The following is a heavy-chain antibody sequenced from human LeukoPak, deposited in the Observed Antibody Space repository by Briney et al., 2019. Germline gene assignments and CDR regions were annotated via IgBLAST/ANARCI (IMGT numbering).Heavy chain of an antibody. V-gene: IGHV4-34*01. Sequence: GSLRLSCAASGFTFSSYGMHWVRQPPGKGLEWIGEINHSGSTNYNPSLKSRITISVDTSKNQSSLKLSSVTAADTAVYYCARVGATGGVGKTDYWGQGTLVTVSS. CDR2: INHSGST. J-gene: IGHJ4*02. D-gene: IGHD1-26*01. CDR1: GFTFSSYG. CDR3: ARVGATGGVGKTDY.